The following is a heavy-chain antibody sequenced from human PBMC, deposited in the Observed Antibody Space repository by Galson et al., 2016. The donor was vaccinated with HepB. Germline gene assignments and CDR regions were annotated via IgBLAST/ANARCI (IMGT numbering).Heavy chain of an antibody. D-gene: IGHD6-19*01. CDR3: ARDSGAREQWLVGGWWGIYCGMDV. J-gene: IGHJ6*02. V-gene: IGHV1-3*01. Sequence: SVKVSCKASGYTFTSYNMHWLRQAPGQRLGWMGWINAGNGDKKYSHHFQGRVTITRDTSASTVYMELSSLRSEDTAVYFCARDSGAREQWLVGGWWGIYCGMDVWGQGTTVTVSS. CDR1: GYTFTSYN. CDR2: INAGNGDK.